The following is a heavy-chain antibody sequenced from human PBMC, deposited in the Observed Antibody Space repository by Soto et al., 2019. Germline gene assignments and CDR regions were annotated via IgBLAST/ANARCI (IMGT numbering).Heavy chain of an antibody. CDR3: AREGGPAFDI. D-gene: IGHD2-15*01. CDR2: ISYDGRNK. V-gene: IGHV3-30*04. Sequence: QVQLVESGGGVVQPGGSLRLSCAASGFTFGNYAMHWVRQAQGKGLEWLAFISYDGRNKCYANSVKGRFTISRDNSKNTQYVQMNSLRTEDTAVYYCAREGGPAFDIWGQGTMVTVSS. J-gene: IGHJ3*02. CDR1: GFTFGNYA.